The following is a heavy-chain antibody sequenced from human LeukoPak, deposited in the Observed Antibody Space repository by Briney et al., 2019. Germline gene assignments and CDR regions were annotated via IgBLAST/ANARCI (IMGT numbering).Heavy chain of an antibody. D-gene: IGHD2-2*01. CDR3: ARRREIVVVPTTMTPFGY. J-gene: IGHJ4*02. V-gene: IGHV4-39*01. CDR1: GGSISSSSYY. CDR2: IYYSGST. Sequence: SETLSLTCTVSGGSISSSSYYWGWIRQPPGKGLEWIGSIYYSGSTYYNPSLKSRVTISVDTSKNQFSLKLSSVTAADTAVYYCARRREIVVVPTTMTPFGYWGQGTLVTVSS.